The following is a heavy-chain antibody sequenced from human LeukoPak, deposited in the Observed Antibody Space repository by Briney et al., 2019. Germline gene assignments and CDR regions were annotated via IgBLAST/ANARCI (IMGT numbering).Heavy chain of an antibody. D-gene: IGHD2-8*01. CDR1: GFTFSSYW. V-gene: IGHV3-7*01. Sequence: GGSLRLSCAVSGFTFSSYWMNWVRQAPGQGLEWVANIKQDGSEKNYVDSVKGRFTISRDNAKSSLFLQMNDLRAEDTAVYYCAKGGRGNGEVYWGQGTLVTVSS. CDR3: AKGGRGNGEVY. CDR2: IKQDGSEK. J-gene: IGHJ4*02.